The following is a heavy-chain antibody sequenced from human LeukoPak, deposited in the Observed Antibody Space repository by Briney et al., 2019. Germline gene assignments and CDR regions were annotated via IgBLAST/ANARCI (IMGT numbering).Heavy chain of an antibody. CDR1: GGTFSSYT. V-gene: IGHV1-69*04. Sequence: SVKVSCKASGGTFSSYTISWVRQAPGQGLEWMGRIIPILGIANYAQKFQGRVTITADKSTSTAYMELSSLRSEDTAVYYCARDRGALVVPAAPLGKDYWGQGTLVTVSS. D-gene: IGHD2-2*01. CDR2: IIPILGIA. CDR3: ARDRGALVVPAAPLGKDY. J-gene: IGHJ4*02.